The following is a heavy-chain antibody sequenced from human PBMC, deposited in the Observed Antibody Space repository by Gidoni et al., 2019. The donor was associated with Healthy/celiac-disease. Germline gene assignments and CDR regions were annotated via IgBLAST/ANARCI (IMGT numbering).Heavy chain of an antibody. J-gene: IGHJ2*01. Sequence: QLQLQESGPGLVKPSETLSLTCTVSGGSISSSSYYWGWIRQPPGKGLEWIGSIYYSGSTYYNPSLKSRVTISVDTSKNQFSLKLSSVTAADTAVYYCASHDYGDYSFDLWGRGTLVTVSS. D-gene: IGHD4-17*01. CDR1: GGSISSSSYY. CDR2: IYYSGST. V-gene: IGHV4-39*01. CDR3: ASHDYGDYSFDL.